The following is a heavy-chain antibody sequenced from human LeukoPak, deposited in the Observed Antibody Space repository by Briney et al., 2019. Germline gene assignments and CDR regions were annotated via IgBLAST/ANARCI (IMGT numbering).Heavy chain of an antibody. CDR1: GGTFSSYA. V-gene: IGHV1-69*04. CDR2: IIPILGIA. CDR3: ARMAAAAAGSFDY. J-gene: IGHJ4*02. Sequence: SVKVSCKASGGTFSSYAISWVRQAPGQGLEWMGRIIPILGIANYAQKFQGRVTITADKSTSTAYMELSSLRSEDTAVYYCARMAAAAAGSFDYWGQGTLVTVSS. D-gene: IGHD6-13*01.